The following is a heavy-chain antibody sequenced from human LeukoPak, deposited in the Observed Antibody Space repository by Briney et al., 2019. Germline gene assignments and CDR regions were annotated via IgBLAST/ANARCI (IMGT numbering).Heavy chain of an antibody. D-gene: IGHD3-10*01. J-gene: IGHJ6*02. CDR3: ARGTSYYPEYYYYGMDV. Sequence: LPGGSLRLSCAASGFTFSSYWMSWVRRAPGKGLEWVANIKQDGSEKYYVDSVKGRFTISRDNAKNSLYLQMNSLRAEDTAVYYCARGTSYYPEYYYYGMDVWGQGTTVTVSS. CDR1: GFTFSSYW. CDR2: IKQDGSEK. V-gene: IGHV3-7*01.